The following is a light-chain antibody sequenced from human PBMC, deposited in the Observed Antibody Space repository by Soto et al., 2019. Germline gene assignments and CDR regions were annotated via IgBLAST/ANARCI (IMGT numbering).Light chain of an antibody. CDR2: LGS. CDR3: MQGLTTPLT. V-gene: IGKV2-28*01. Sequence: DIVLTQSPLSLPVTPGEPASISCRSSQSLLSSNGNNYLDWYLQKPGQSPQVLIYLGSNRASGVPDRFSGSGSGTDFTLKISRVAAADAGLYYCMQGLTTPLTFGGGTKVDI. J-gene: IGKJ4*01. CDR1: QSLLSSNGNNY.